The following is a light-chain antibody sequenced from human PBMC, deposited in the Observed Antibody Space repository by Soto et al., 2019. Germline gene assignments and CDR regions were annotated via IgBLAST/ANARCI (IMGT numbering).Light chain of an antibody. CDR2: DAS. CDR3: QQRSNWPIT. Sequence: EIVLTQSPGTLSLSPGERATLSCRASQTISGTYLAWYQQTPGQAPRLLIYDASNRATGIPARFSGSGSGTDFTLTISSLEPEDFAVYYCQQRSNWPITCGQGTRREIK. CDR1: QTISGTY. V-gene: IGKV3D-20*02. J-gene: IGKJ5*01.